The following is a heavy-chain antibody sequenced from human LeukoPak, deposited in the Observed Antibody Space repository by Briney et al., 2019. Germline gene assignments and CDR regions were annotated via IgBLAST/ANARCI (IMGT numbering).Heavy chain of an antibody. CDR1: GGSISSGDYY. V-gene: IGHV4-30-4*08. CDR2: IYYSGST. CDR3: ARGGVRIQLWLRLRGMDV. D-gene: IGHD5-18*01. J-gene: IGHJ6*03. Sequence: SETLSLTCTVSGGSISSGDYYWSWIRQPPGKGLEWIGYIYYSGSTYYNPSLKSRVTISVDTSKDQFSLKLSSVTAADTAVYYCARGGVRIQLWLRLRGMDVWGKGTTVTVSS.